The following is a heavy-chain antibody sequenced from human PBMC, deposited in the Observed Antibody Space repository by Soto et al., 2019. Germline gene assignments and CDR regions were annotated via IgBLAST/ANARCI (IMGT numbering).Heavy chain of an antibody. CDR2: IYPGDSDT. D-gene: IGHD3-10*01. J-gene: IGHJ6*02. CDR1: GYSFTSYW. CDR3: ARFVTMVRGVIFHHYYGMDV. Sequence: PGESLKISCKGSGYSFTSYWIGWVRQMPGKGLEWMGIIYPGDSDTRYSPSFQGQVTISADKSISTAYLQWSSLKASDTAMYYCARFVTMVRGVIFHHYYGMDVWGQGTTVTVS. V-gene: IGHV5-51*01.